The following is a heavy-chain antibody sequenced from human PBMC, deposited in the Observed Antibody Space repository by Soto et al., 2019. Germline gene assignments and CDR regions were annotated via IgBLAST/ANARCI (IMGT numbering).Heavy chain of an antibody. Sequence: QLQLQESGPGLVKPSETLSLTCTVSCGSISTSRYYWGWLRQPTGKGLEWMGSIFYSGTTYYNPSLKSRVTISVDPSKNQFSLKLTSVTAADTAVYYCARKVGSGCWYFDLWGRGTLVTVSS. CDR1: CGSISTSRYY. CDR2: IFYSGTT. J-gene: IGHJ2*01. CDR3: ARKVGSGCWYFDL. V-gene: IGHV4-39*01. D-gene: IGHD3-10*01.